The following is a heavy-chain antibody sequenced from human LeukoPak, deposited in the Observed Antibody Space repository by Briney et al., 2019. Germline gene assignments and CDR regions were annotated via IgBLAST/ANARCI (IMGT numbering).Heavy chain of an antibody. D-gene: IGHD3-22*01. CDR3: ARAQVVISGDAFDI. J-gene: IGHJ3*02. V-gene: IGHV4-30-4*01. Sequence: PSETLSLTCTVSGGSISSGDYYWIWIRQPPGKGLEWIGYIYYSGSTYYNPSLKSRVTISVDTSKNQFSLKLSSVTAADTAVYYCARAQVVISGDAFDIWGQGTMVTVSS. CDR2: IYYSGST. CDR1: GGSISSGDYY.